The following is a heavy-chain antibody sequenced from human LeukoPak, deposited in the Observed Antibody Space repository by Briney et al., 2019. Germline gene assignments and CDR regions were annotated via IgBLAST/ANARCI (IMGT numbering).Heavy chain of an antibody. V-gene: IGHV3-23*01. CDR1: GFTFSSYA. Sequence: GGSLRLSCAASGFTFSSYAMSWVPQAPGKGLEWVSDISGSGGSTYYADSVKGRFTISRDNSKNTLYLQMNSLRAEDTAVYYCAKSIVVVITTYYFDYWGQGTLVTVSS. CDR3: AKSIVVVITTYYFDY. CDR2: ISGSGGST. J-gene: IGHJ4*02. D-gene: IGHD3-22*01.